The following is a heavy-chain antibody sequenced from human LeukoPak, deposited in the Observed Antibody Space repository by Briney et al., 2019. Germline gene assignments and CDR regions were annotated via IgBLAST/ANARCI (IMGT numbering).Heavy chain of an antibody. CDR1: GYSFTGYY. CDR2: IKANSGGT. CDR3: ARVGGARSGYLSYYYYMDV. V-gene: IGHV1-2*02. J-gene: IGHJ6*03. D-gene: IGHD3-3*01. Sequence: ASVKVSCKASGYSFTGYYMHWVRQAPGQGLEWMGWIKANSGGTNYAQKFQGRVTMTRDTSISTAYMELSRLRSDDSAVYYCARVGGARSGYLSYYYYMDVWDKGTTVTVSS.